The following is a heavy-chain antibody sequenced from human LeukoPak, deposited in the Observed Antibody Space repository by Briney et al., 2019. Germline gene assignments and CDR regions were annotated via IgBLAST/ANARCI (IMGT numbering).Heavy chain of an antibody. CDR3: ARGGGDSSGYYPWYYFDY. V-gene: IGHV4-4*07. J-gene: IGHJ4*02. D-gene: IGHD3-22*01. CDR2: ISPSGST. CDR1: GGSISSYY. Sequence: SETLSLTCTVSGGSISSYYWSWVRQPAVKGLEWIGRISPSGSTNYNPSLKSRVTMSVDTSKNQFSLKLSSVTAADTAVYYCARGGGDSSGYYPWYYFDYWGQGTLVTVSS.